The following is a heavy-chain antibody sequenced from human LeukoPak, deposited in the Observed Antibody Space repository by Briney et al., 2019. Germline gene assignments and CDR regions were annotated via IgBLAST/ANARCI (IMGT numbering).Heavy chain of an antibody. CDR2: IIPIFGTA. Sequence: SVKVSCKASGGTFSSYAISWVRQAPGQGLEWMGGIIPIFGTANYAQKFQGRVTITADESTSTAYMELSSLRSEDTAVYYCARESTRSSGWYKSLYYWGQGTLVTVSS. J-gene: IGHJ4*02. CDR1: GGTFSSYA. CDR3: ARESTRSSGWYKSLYY. V-gene: IGHV1-69*13. D-gene: IGHD6-19*01.